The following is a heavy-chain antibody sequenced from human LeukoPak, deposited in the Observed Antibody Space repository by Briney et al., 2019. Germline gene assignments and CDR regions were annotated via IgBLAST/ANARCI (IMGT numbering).Heavy chain of an antibody. Sequence: PGGSLRLSCAASGFTVSSNYMSWVRQAPGKGLEWVSVIYSGGSTYYADPVKGRFTISRDNSKNTLYLQMNSLRAEDTAVYYCARDIGAVAGDYWGQGTLVTVSS. D-gene: IGHD6-19*01. J-gene: IGHJ4*02. CDR3: ARDIGAVAGDY. CDR2: IYSGGST. V-gene: IGHV3-66*02. CDR1: GFTVSSNY.